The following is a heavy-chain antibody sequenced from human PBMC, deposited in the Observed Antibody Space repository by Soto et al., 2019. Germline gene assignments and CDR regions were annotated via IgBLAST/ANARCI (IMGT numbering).Heavy chain of an antibody. D-gene: IGHD1-7*01. J-gene: IGHJ4*02. CDR1: GGSISSYY. CDR3: ARFAPPSENYAQPSPDS. Sequence: QVQLQESGPGLVEPSETLSLTCTVSGGSISSYYWSWLRQPPGKGLEWIGYLHYSGSTNYNPSLTTPPPISEYTSKNPSSLTLSSVTAAATAAYYCARFAPPSENYAQPSPDSCGQGPL. V-gene: IGHV4-59*12. CDR2: LHYSGST.